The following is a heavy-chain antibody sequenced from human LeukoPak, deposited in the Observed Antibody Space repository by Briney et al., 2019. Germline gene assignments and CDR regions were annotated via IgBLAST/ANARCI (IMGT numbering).Heavy chain of an antibody. V-gene: IGHV3-11*04. CDR1: GGSFSGYY. CDR3: ASAVVATSY. D-gene: IGHD5-12*01. Sequence: LSLTCAVYGGSFSGYYWSWIRQPPGKGLEWVSYISSSSSTIYYADSVKGRFTISRDNAKNSLYLQMNSLRAEDTAVYYCASAVVATSYWGQGTLVTVSS. J-gene: IGHJ4*02. CDR2: ISSSSSTI.